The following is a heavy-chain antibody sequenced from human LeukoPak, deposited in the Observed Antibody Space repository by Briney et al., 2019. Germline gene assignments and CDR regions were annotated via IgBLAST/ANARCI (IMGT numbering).Heavy chain of an antibody. D-gene: IGHD1-26*01. CDR2: IWYDGTNK. Sequence: PGGSLRLSCAASGFTFSSYGMHWVRQAPGKGLEWVAVIWYDGTNKYYSDSVKGRFAISRDNSKNILYLQMNSLRAEDTAVYYCARTGGSYNHFDYWGQGTLVTVSS. J-gene: IGHJ4*02. CDR3: ARTGGSYNHFDY. V-gene: IGHV3-33*01. CDR1: GFTFSSYG.